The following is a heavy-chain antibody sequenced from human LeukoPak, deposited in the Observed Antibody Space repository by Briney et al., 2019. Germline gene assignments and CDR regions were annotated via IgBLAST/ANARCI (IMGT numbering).Heavy chain of an antibody. V-gene: IGHV3-30*18. Sequence: GGSLRLSCAASGFTFSSYGMHWVRQAPGKGLEWVAVISYDGSNKYYADSVKGRFTISRDNSKNTLYLQMNSLRAEDTAVYYCANLGVSSTSSYYFDYWGQETLVTVSS. CDR1: GFTFSSYG. CDR2: ISYDGSNK. J-gene: IGHJ4*02. CDR3: ANLGVSSTSSYYFDY. D-gene: IGHD2-2*01.